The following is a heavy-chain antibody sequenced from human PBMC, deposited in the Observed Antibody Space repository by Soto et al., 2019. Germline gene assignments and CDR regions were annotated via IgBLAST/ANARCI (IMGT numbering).Heavy chain of an antibody. V-gene: IGHV3-30*18. CDR2: ISYDGSNK. D-gene: IGHD6-19*01. CDR1: GFTFSSYG. J-gene: IGHJ4*02. CDR3: ANERGSGWGSLGKHFDY. Sequence: QVQLVESGGGVVQPGRSLRLSCAASGFTFSSYGMHWVRQAPGKGLEWVAVISYDGSNKYYADSVKGRFTISRDNSKNTQYLQVNRLRAEDTDVYYCANERGSGWGSLGKHFDYGGQGNLVNVSS.